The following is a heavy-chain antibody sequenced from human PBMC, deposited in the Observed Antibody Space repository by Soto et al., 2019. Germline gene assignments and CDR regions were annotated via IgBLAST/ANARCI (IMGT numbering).Heavy chain of an antibody. Sequence: SETLSLTCTVAGGSISSYYWSWIRQPPGKGLEWIGYIYYSGSTNYNPSLKSRVTISVDTSKNQFSLKLSSVTAADTAVYYCARDIAARGWGQGTLVTVSS. D-gene: IGHD6-6*01. CDR3: ARDIAARG. CDR1: GGSISSYY. CDR2: IYYSGST. V-gene: IGHV4-59*01. J-gene: IGHJ1*01.